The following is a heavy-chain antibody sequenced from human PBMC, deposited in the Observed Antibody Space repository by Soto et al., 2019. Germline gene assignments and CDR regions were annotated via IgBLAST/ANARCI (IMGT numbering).Heavy chain of an antibody. D-gene: IGHD4-17*01. Sequence: QITLKESGPTLVKPSQTLTLTCTFSGFSLTTSGVGVCWFRQPPGKALEWLVLIYWDDDKRYSPSLKSRLIITKDTSKHQVVLTMTNMDPADTATYVCAHRTTTVTWWFDPWGQGTLVTVSS. CDR1: GFSLTTSGVG. V-gene: IGHV2-5*02. CDR3: AHRTTTVTWWFDP. CDR2: IYWDDDK. J-gene: IGHJ5*02.